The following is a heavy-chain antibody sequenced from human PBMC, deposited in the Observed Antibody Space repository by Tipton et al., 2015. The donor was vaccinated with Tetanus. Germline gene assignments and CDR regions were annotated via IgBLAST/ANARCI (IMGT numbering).Heavy chain of an antibody. Sequence: SLRLSCEASGFTFKHHGMYWVRQAPGKGLERVALIWYDGSNQDYAHSVRGRFTISRDNSKSTLFLQMNSLRAEVTAVYYCARRTNSGHVYNPLDLWGQGTMVTVSS. CDR1: GFTFKHHG. V-gene: IGHV3-33*01. CDR3: ARRTNSGHVYNPLDL. D-gene: IGHD5-24*01. J-gene: IGHJ3*01. CDR2: IWYDGSNQ.